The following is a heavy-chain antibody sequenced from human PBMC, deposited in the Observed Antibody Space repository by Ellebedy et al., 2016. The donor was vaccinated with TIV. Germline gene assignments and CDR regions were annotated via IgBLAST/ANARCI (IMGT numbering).Heavy chain of an antibody. Sequence: SETLSLTCAVSGGSISSGGYSWNWIRQPPGKGLEWIGYIYHSGSTYYNPSLKSRVTISLETSKNQFSLKLSSVTAADTAVYYCAGGLSSSGSGWYFDVWGRGTLVTVSS. V-gene: IGHV4-30-2*01. J-gene: IGHJ2*01. D-gene: IGHD2/OR15-2a*01. CDR2: IYHSGST. CDR1: GGSISSGGYS. CDR3: AGGLSSSGSGWYFDV.